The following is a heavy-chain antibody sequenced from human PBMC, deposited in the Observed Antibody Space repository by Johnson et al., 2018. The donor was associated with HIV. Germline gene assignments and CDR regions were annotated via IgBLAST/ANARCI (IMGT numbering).Heavy chain of an antibody. Sequence: EVQLVQSGGGLVQPGRSLRLSCAASGFSFDDYAMHWVRQVPGKGLECVAGLTWNSGRKGYADSVKGRFTISRDNAKNSLYLQMNSLRAEDTALYYCAKDRGIAARRDAFDIWGQGTMVTVSS. CDR3: AKDRGIAARRDAFDI. V-gene: IGHV3-9*01. J-gene: IGHJ3*02. D-gene: IGHD6-6*01. CDR1: GFSFDDYA. CDR2: LTWNSGRK.